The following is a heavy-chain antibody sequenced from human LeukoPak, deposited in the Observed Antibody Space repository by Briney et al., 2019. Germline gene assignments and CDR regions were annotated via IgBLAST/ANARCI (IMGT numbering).Heavy chain of an antibody. CDR2: IKEDGSDK. J-gene: IGHJ4*02. D-gene: IGHD2-15*01. Sequence: GGSLRLSCEATGFIFSNYWMAWVRQAPGKGLEWVANIKEDGSDKNYVVSMEGRFTISRDNAKNSLYLQMNSVRVEDTAVYYCATDAAYGYDRFDHWGQGTQVTVSS. V-gene: IGHV3-7*01. CDR1: GFIFSNYW. CDR3: ATDAAYGYDRFDH.